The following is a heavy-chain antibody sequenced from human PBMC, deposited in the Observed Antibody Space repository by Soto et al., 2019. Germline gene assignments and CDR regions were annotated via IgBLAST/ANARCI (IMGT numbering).Heavy chain of an antibody. D-gene: IGHD6-19*01. CDR2: IYYSGST. CDR3: ARASGYSNGWGNYYCYMDV. CDR1: GGSISSSSYY. J-gene: IGHJ6*03. V-gene: IGHV4-39*01. Sequence: PSETLSLTCTVSGGSISSSSYYWGWIRQPPGKGLEWIGSIYYSGSTYYNPSLKSRVTISVDTSKNQFSLKLTSVTAADTAVYYCARASGYSNGWGNYYCYMDVWGKGNTVTVS.